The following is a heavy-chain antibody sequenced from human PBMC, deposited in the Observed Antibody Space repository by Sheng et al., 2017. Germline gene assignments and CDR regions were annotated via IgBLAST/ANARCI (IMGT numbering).Heavy chain of an antibody. CDR2: FILMRTP. V-gene: IGHV4-39*07. J-gene: IGHJ6*03. CDR3: ASHLVASYKYYYMDV. Sequence: QLQLRESGPGLVKPSETLSLTCTVSGGSTSSSSYYWPGSASPQGRDWSGLGVFILMRTPTTGRPSRGRVTMSIXNVKNEFSLKLRAVTAADTAVYYCASHLVASYKYYYMDVWGSGTTVTVSS. D-gene: IGHD5-12*01. CDR1: GGSTSSSSYY.